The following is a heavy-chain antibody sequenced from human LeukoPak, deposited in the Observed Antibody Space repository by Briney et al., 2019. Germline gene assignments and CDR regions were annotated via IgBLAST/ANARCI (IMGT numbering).Heavy chain of an antibody. D-gene: IGHD4-11*01. CDR2: IYSGGYI. V-gene: IGHV3-53*05. J-gene: IGHJ4*02. CDR3: ARGTTVTTTPFVD. CDR1: GFTVSTNY. Sequence: GGSLRLSCAASGFTVSTNYMRWVRQAPGKGLEWVSVIYSGGYIYYVDSVKGRFTISRDNSKNTLYLQMNSLRAEDTAVYYCARGTTVTTTPFVDWGQGTLVTVSS.